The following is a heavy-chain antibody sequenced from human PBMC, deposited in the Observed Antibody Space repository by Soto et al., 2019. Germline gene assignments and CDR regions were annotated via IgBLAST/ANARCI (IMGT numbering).Heavy chain of an antibody. Sequence: VQLVESGGGVVQPGRSLRLSCAASGFTFSDYGMHWVRQAPGKGLEWVAVVSHDGRNTHYADSVKGRFTISRDSSKNTVSLEMSSLRAEEGVEYYCAKAGRQWLVTSDFNYWGQGALVTVSS. CDR2: VSHDGRNT. CDR3: AKAGRQWLVTSDFNY. V-gene: IGHV3-30*18. D-gene: IGHD6-19*01. CDR1: GFTFSDYG. J-gene: IGHJ4*02.